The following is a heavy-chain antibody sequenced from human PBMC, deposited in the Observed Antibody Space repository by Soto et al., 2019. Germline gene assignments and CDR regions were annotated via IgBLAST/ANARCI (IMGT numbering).Heavy chain of an antibody. D-gene: IGHD2-2*01. J-gene: IGHJ6*03. CDR2: ISGSGGST. CDR1: GFTFSSYA. V-gene: IGHV3-23*01. CDR3: VKSRLVVPAAILLGYMDV. Sequence: PGGSLRLSCAASGFTFSSYAMSWVRQAPGKGLEWVSAISGSGGSTYYADSVKGRFTISRDNSKNTLYPQMNSMRAEDTAVYYCVKSRLVVPAAILLGYMDVWGKGTTVTVSS.